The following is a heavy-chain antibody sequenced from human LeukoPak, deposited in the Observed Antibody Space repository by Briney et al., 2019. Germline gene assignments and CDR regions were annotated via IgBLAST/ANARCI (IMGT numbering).Heavy chain of an antibody. CDR2: ISGSGGST. D-gene: IGHD3-10*01. CDR1: GFTFSSYG. CDR3: AKEEVSGSHFDY. V-gene: IGHV3-23*01. Sequence: GGSLRLSCAASGFTFSSYGMPWVRQAPGKGLEWVSAISGSGGSTYYADSVKGRFTISRDNSKNTLYLQMNSLRAEDTAVYYCAKEEVSGSHFDYWGQGTLVTVSS. J-gene: IGHJ4*02.